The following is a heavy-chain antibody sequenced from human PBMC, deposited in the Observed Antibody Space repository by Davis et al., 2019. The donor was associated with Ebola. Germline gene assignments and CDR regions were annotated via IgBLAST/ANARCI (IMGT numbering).Heavy chain of an antibody. CDR1: GFTFSSYS. D-gene: IGHD6-6*01. Sequence: GESLKISCSASGFTFSSYSMNWVRQAPGKGLEWVSYISSSGSTIYYADSVKGRFTISRDNAKNSLYLQMNSLRAEDTAVYYCARDLSSSGGYWGQGTLVTVSS. J-gene: IGHJ4*02. CDR3: ARDLSSSGGY. CDR2: ISSSGSTI. V-gene: IGHV3-48*04.